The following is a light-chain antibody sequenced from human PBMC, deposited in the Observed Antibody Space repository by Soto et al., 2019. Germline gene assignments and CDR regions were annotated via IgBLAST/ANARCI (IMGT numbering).Light chain of an antibody. CDR2: EVN. V-gene: IGLV2-8*01. J-gene: IGLJ1*01. Sequence: QSALTQPPSASGSRGQSVTISCTGTSTDVGGFNYVSWYQQYPGKAPQLMIYEVNKRPSGVPDRFSGSKSGNTASLTISGLQTADEADYYCSSYASSNIDVFGTGTKLTVL. CDR1: STDVGGFNY. CDR3: SSYASSNIDV.